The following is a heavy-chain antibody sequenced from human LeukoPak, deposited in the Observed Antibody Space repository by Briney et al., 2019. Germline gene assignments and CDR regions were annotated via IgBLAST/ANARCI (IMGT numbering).Heavy chain of an antibody. CDR1: GFTFSSYA. Sequence: GGSLRLSCSDSGFTFSSYAMHWVRQAPGKGLEYVSAISSNGGSTYYADSVKGRFTISRDNSKNTLYLQMSSLRAEDTAVYYCVKVGYCSSTSCYPEYFQHWGQGTLVTVSS. CDR2: ISSNGGST. J-gene: IGHJ1*01. V-gene: IGHV3-64D*06. CDR3: VKVGYCSSTSCYPEYFQH. D-gene: IGHD2-2*01.